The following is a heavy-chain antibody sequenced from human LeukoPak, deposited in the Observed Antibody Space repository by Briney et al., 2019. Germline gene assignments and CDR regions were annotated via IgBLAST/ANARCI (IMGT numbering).Heavy chain of an antibody. Sequence: PSETLSLTCTVSGGSISTTNYYWGWFRQPPGRDLEWIGSIYSSGNTYYNPSLESRVTISVDTSKNQLSLKLTSATAADTSVYYCARHSGLRSPFDPWGQGTLVTVSS. CDR3: ARHSGLRSPFDP. V-gene: IGHV4-39*01. CDR1: GGSISTTNYY. J-gene: IGHJ5*02. D-gene: IGHD3-3*01. CDR2: IYSSGNT.